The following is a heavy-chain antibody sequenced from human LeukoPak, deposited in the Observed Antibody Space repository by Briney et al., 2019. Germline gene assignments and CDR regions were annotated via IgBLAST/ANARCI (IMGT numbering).Heavy chain of an antibody. Sequence: GGSLRLSCAASGFSFNTYAMNWVRQAPGKGLEWVSTITGSGDDTYYADSARGWFTISRDNSKNTLYLQMNTLRVEDTAVYYCAKGSVVADIYFDSWGQGTLATVSS. CDR2: ITGSGDDT. D-gene: IGHD2-15*01. CDR3: AKGSVVADIYFDS. CDR1: GFSFNTYA. V-gene: IGHV3-23*01. J-gene: IGHJ4*02.